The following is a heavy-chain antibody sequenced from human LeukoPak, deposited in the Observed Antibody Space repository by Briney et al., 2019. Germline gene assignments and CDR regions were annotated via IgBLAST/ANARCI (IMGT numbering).Heavy chain of an antibody. J-gene: IGHJ3*02. CDR2: INNDGSST. D-gene: IGHD2-15*01. Sequence: PGGSLRLSCVASGFDLSDYWMNWVRQAPGKGLVWLSRINNDGSSTIYADSVKGRFTISRDNSKNTLYLEMSSLRAEDTAVYYCARREDRIYCSGGSCHSSAFDIWGQGTMVTVSS. V-gene: IGHV3-74*01. CDR3: ARREDRIYCSGGSCHSSAFDI. CDR1: GFDLSDYW.